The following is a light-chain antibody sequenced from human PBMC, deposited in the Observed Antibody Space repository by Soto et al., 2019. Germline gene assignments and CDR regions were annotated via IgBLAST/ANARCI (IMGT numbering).Light chain of an antibody. J-gene: IGKJ2*01. CDR2: KAS. CDR3: HQYNTYQDT. CDR1: QSIGSW. V-gene: IGKV1-5*03. Sequence: DIQMTQSPSTLSASVGDRVTITCRASQSIGSWLAWYQQKPGQAPKVLIYKASSLKSGVPSRFSGSGSGTEFTLTISSLQPDDFATYYCHQYNTYQDTFGQGTKLEIK.